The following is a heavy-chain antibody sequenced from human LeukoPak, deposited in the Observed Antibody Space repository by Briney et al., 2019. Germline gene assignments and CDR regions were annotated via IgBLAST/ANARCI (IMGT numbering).Heavy chain of an antibody. CDR2: ISGSGGST. CDR1: GFTFSSYA. Sequence: PGGSLRLSCAASGFTFSSYAMSWVRQAPGKGLEWVSDISGSGGSTYYADSVNGRFTISRDNAKNSLFLEMNSLRVDDTAMYFCARSSLERHYSFDFWGRGTLVTVSS. J-gene: IGHJ4*02. CDR3: ARSSLERHYSFDF. D-gene: IGHD1-1*01. V-gene: IGHV3-23*01.